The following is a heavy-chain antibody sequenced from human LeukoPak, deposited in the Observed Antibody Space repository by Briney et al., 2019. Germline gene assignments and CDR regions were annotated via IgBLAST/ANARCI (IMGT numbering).Heavy chain of an antibody. D-gene: IGHD5-12*01. Sequence: GASVKVSCKASGYTFTSYDINWVRQATGQGLEWMGWINPNSGGTNYAQKFQGRVTMTRDTSISTAYMELSRLRSDDTAVYYCARHHQRGNIDYWGQGTLVTVSS. J-gene: IGHJ4*02. CDR1: GYTFTSYD. CDR2: INPNSGGT. V-gene: IGHV1-2*02. CDR3: ARHHQRGNIDY.